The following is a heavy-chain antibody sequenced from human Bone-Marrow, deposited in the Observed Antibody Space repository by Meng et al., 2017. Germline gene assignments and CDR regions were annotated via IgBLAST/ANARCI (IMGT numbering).Heavy chain of an antibody. D-gene: IGHD2-21*01. CDR2: MYNSGRT. V-gene: IGHV4-30-4*01. CDR1: GGSISSGDYY. Sequence: QVQLQESGPGLVKPSQTLSLTCTASGGSISSGDYYWSWIRQPPGKGLEWIGDMYNSGRTYYNPSLKSRVTISVDTSKNQFSLKLRFMTAADTAVYYCAREGRSHQVGVSVYWGQGSPVTVSS. J-gene: IGHJ4*02. CDR3: AREGRSHQVGVSVY.